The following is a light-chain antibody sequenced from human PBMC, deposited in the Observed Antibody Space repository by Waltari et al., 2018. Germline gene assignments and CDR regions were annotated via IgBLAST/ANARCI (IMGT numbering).Light chain of an antibody. CDR2: YTK. J-gene: IGKJ1*01. Sequence: IQMTQSPSSLSASVGDRVPITCRASQGISSYLNWYQQKAGKAPKLLIYYTKRLESGVPSRFSGSGSGTEFTLIISSLQPEDFASYYCQQYNSLPWTFGQGTKVEIK. CDR1: QGISSY. CDR3: QQYNSLPWT. V-gene: IGKV1-13*02.